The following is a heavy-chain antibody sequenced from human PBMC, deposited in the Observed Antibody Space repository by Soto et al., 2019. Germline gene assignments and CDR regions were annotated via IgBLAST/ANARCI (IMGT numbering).Heavy chain of an antibody. J-gene: IGHJ4*02. V-gene: IGHV1-69*06. CDR2: IVPIFGTT. Sequence: SVKVSCKASGDTFNNYAISWMRQTPGRGLEWLGEIVPIFGTTNYPQEFQGRVTITADTSTSTAYMELSRLISEDTAVYYCARDYHYYDSSGYYLFFDYWGQGTLVTVYS. CDR3: ARDYHYYDSSGYYLFFDY. CDR1: GDTFNNYA. D-gene: IGHD3-22*01.